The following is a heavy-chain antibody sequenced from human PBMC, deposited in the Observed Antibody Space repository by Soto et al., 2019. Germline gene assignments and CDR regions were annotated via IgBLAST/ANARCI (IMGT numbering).Heavy chain of an antibody. CDR2: VCHNGNT. CDR3: AIPGPAGL. D-gene: IGHD2-21*01. CDR1: GGSIRSYF. Sequence: QMQLQASGPGLVKPSETLSLTCTVSGGSIRSYFWSWIRQAPGKKLEWLGYVCHNGNTNYNPSLRSRPTLSVDTSKNRRSLNLKSVPAADAAVYYCAIPGPAGLWGRGTLVNVAS. J-gene: IGHJ2*01. V-gene: IGHV4-59*01.